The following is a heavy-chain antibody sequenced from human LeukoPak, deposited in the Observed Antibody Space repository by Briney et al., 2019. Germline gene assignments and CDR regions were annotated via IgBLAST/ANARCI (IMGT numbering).Heavy chain of an antibody. CDR2: IYSGGNT. CDR1: GLTVSSNY. V-gene: IGHV3-53*01. CDR3: ARYPWGVGGTH. Sequence: GGSLRLSCAASGLTVSSNYMSWVRQAPGKGLEWVSLIYSGGNTYYADSVKGRFTISRDNSKNTLFVQMNSLRAEDTAVYYCARYPWGVGGTHWGQGTLVTVSS. D-gene: IGHD1-26*01. J-gene: IGHJ4*02.